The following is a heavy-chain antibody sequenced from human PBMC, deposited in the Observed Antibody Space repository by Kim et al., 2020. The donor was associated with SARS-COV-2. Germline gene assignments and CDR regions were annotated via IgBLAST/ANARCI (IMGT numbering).Heavy chain of an antibody. J-gene: IGHJ5*02. D-gene: IGHD2-2*01. CDR3: ARAEAVPALFRFDP. Sequence: AVSVKSLITIHPDTSKNQFSLQLNSVTPEDTAVYYCARAEAVPALFRFDPWGQGTLVTVSS. V-gene: IGHV6-1*01.